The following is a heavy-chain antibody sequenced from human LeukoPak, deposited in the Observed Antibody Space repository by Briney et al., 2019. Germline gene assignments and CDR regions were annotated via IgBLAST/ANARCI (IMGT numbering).Heavy chain of an antibody. V-gene: IGHV1-2*06. J-gene: IGHJ4*02. CDR1: GYTFTGYF. Sequence: ASVKVSCKASGYTFTGYFIHWVRQAPGQGLEWMGRINPNSGGTNYAQRFQGRVTMTRDTSISTAYMELNRLRFDDTAVYYCASRWSIAMAGTGDDFVYWGQGTLVTVSS. D-gene: IGHD6-19*01. CDR3: ASRWSIAMAGTGDDFVY. CDR2: INPNSGGT.